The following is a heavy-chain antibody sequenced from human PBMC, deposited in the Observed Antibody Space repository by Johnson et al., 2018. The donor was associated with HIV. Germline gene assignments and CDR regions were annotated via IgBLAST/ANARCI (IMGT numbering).Heavy chain of an antibody. CDR2: ISYDGNNK. CDR3: VKDNLKRTRGSDAFDI. J-gene: IGHJ3*02. Sequence: VLLLESGGGVVQPGRSLRLSCAGSGFTFSSYPMHWVRQPPGKGLEWVAVISYDGNNKYYADSVKGRVTISRDNSKNTLYLQMNSLRAEDTAMYYCVKDNLKRTRGSDAFDIWGQGTRVTVSS. CDR1: GFTFSSYP. D-gene: IGHD2-15*01. V-gene: IGHV3-30-3*01.